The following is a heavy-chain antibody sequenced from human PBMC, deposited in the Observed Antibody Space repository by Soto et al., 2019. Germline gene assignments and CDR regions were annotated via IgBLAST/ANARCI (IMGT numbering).Heavy chain of an antibody. D-gene: IGHD2-2*01. CDR3: ARFVGGSTSPFDF. CDR1: GFTFSSYA. CDR2: IRGNADSK. Sequence: EVQLLESGGGLVQPGGSLRLSCAASGFTFSSYAMTWVRQAPGKGLEWVSTIRGNADSKKYADSVKGRFTISRDNSKKTLSVQMNSLRAEDTAVYYCARFVGGSTSPFDFWGQGTLVTVST. V-gene: IGHV3-23*01. J-gene: IGHJ4*02.